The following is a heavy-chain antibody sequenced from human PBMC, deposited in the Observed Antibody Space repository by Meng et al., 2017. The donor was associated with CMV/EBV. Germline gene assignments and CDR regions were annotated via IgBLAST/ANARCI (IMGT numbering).Heavy chain of an antibody. Sequence: SETLSLTCTVSGGSISSSSYYWGWIRQPPGKGLEWIGSIYYSGSTYYNPSLKSRVTISVETSKNQFSLKLSSVTAADTAVYYCARGRRAARPYDYWGQGTLVTVSS. CDR1: GGSISSSSYY. J-gene: IGHJ4*02. D-gene: IGHD6-6*01. CDR2: IYYSGST. V-gene: IGHV4-39*07. CDR3: ARGRRAARPYDY.